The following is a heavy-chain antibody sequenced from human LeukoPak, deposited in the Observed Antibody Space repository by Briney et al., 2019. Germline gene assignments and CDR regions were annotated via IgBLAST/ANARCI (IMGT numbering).Heavy chain of an antibody. D-gene: IGHD3-16*01. CDR1: GFTFSSYA. V-gene: IGHV3-23*01. J-gene: IGHJ5*02. CDR2: ISGSGGST. Sequence: GGSLRLSCAASGFTFSSYAMSWVRQAPGKGLEWVSAISGSGGSTYYADSVKGRFTISRDNSKNTLYLQMNSLRAEDTAVYYCGKGNFGGVLFADENGFDPWGQETLVTVSS. CDR3: GKGNFGGVLFADENGFDP.